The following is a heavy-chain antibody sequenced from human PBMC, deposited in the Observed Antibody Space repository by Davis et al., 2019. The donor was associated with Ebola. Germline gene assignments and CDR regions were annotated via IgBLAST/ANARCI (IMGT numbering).Heavy chain of an antibody. V-gene: IGHV3-11*06. CDR2: VNTNGGNT. Sequence: GGSLRLSCAGSGFVFSDYYMTWFRQAPGKGLEWVSHVNTNGGNTNYADSVKGRFTISRDNSKNTLYLQMNSLRAEDTAVYYCARSLYYYGMDVWGQGTTVTVSS. CDR1: GFVFSDYY. J-gene: IGHJ6*02. CDR3: ARSLYYYGMDV.